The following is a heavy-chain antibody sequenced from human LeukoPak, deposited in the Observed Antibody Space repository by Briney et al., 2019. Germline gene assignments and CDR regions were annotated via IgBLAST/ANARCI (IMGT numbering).Heavy chain of an antibody. CDR2: IKEDGSEK. D-gene: IGHD3-22*01. V-gene: IGHV3-7*01. CDR1: GFTFSSYW. J-gene: IGHJ4*02. Sequence: PGGSLRLSCAASGFTFSSYWMTWVRQAPGKGLEWVANIKEDGSEKYYVDSVKGRFTISRDNAKNLLHLYMNSLRAEDTAVYYCARGLAYYYDSSGPDFDYWGQGTLVTVSS. CDR3: ARGLAYYYDSSGPDFDY.